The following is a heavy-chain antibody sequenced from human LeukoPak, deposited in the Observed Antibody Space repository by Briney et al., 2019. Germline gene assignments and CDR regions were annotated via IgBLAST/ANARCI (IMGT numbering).Heavy chain of an antibody. D-gene: IGHD6-13*01. J-gene: IGHJ4*02. CDR2: ISGSVGTT. CDR3: AKTLAAAAGTARFDC. V-gene: IGHV3-23*01. CDR1: GFTFSSYA. Sequence: GGSLRLSCTASGFTFSSYAMSWVRQAPGKGLEWVSTISGSVGTTYYADSVKGRITISRDNSKNTLYLQMNSLRAEDTAVYYCAKTLAAAAGTARFDCWGQGTLVTVSS.